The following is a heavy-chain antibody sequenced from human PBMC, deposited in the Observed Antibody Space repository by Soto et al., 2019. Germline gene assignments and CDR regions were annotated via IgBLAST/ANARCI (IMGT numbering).Heavy chain of an antibody. D-gene: IGHD5-18*01. V-gene: IGHV5-51*01. CDR2: IYPGDSDT. Sequence: PGESLKISCKGSGYSFTSYWIGWVRQMPGKGLEWMGIIYPGDSDTRYSPSLQGQVTISADKSISTAYLQWSSLKASDTAMYYCARASDSYGWDYYYYGMDVWCQGTTVTVSS. CDR3: ARASDSYGWDYYYYGMDV. J-gene: IGHJ6*02. CDR1: GYSFTSYW.